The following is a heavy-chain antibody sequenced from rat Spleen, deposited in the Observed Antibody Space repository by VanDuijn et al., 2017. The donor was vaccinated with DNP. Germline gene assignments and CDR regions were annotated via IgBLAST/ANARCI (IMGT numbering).Heavy chain of an antibody. CDR2: IWTGGST. V-gene: IGHV2-30*01. CDR1: GFSLTTYN. D-gene: IGHD1-11*01. J-gene: IGHJ2*01. CDR3: ARGNYGGYDY. Sequence: QVQLKESGPGLVQPSQTLSLACTVSGFSLTTYNVHWVRQPPGKGLKWLGMIWTGGSTDYNSALKSRLSISRDTSKSQIFLKMNSLQTEDLATYYCARGNYGGYDYWGQGVMVTVSS.